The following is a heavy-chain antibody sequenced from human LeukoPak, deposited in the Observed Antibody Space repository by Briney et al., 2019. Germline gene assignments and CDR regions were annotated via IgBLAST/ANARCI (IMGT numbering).Heavy chain of an antibody. CDR1: GYTFTGYY. CDR3: ARLIAVAAPGAFDI. Sequence: ASVKVSCKASGYTFTGYYMHWVRQAPGQGLEWMGWISAYNGNTNYAQKLQGRVTMTTDTSTSTACMELRSLRSDDTAVYYCARLIAVAAPGAFDIWGQGTMVTVSS. D-gene: IGHD6-19*01. CDR2: ISAYNGNT. V-gene: IGHV1-18*04. J-gene: IGHJ3*02.